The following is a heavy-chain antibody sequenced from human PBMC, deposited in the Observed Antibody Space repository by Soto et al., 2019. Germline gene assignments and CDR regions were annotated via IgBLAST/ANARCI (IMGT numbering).Heavy chain of an antibody. J-gene: IGHJ4*02. CDR3: ARDKDGDSSGYLGY. V-gene: IGHV3-30-3*01. D-gene: IGHD3-22*01. CDR2: ISYDGSNK. CDR1: GFTFSSYA. Sequence: QVQLVESGGXVVQPGRSLRLSCAASGFTFSSYAMHWVRQAPGKGLEWVAVISYDGSNKYYADSVKGRFTISRDNSKNTLYLQMNSLRAEDTAVYYCARDKDGDSSGYLGYWGQGTLVTVSS.